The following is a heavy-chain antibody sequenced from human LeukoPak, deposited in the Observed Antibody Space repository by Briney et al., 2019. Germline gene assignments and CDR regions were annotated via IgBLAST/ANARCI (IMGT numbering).Heavy chain of an antibody. Sequence: SETLSLTCTVSGGSIGSYYWSWIRLPAGKGLEWIGRIYTSGSTNYNPSLKSRVTMSVDTSKNQFSLKLSSVTAADTAVYYCATGRAAAGSNWFDPWGQGTLVTVSS. V-gene: IGHV4-4*07. D-gene: IGHD6-13*01. CDR1: GGSIGSYY. CDR3: ATGRAAAGSNWFDP. J-gene: IGHJ5*02. CDR2: IYTSGST.